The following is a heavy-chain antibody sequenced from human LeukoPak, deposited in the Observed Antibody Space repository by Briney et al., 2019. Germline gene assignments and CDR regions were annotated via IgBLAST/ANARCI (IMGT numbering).Heavy chain of an antibody. J-gene: IGHJ3*02. D-gene: IGHD5-18*01. CDR3: ARRGYSFVLNAFDI. CDR2: IFFRGTT. V-gene: IGHV4-59*11. Sequence: PSETLSLTCTVSGGSFINHSWNWIRQSPGKGLEWIGYIFFRGTTYYNPSFQSRVTISVDTSKSHFSLELRSVTAADTAVYYCARRGYSFVLNAFDIWGQGTMVTVSS. CDR1: GGSFINHS.